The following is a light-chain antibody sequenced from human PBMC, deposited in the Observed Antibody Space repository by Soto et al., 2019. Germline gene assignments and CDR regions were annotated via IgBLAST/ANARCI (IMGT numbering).Light chain of an antibody. CDR2: GAS. CDR3: QQYLDWPRT. Sequence: EIVMTQSPATLSLSPGERATLSCRASQSVGADLVWYQQKPGRAPRLLIYGASNRATGVPDRFSGSGAGTLFTLTISNLQSVDFAVYYCQQYLDWPRTFGQGTKVDIK. CDR1: QSVGAD. V-gene: IGKV3-15*01. J-gene: IGKJ1*01.